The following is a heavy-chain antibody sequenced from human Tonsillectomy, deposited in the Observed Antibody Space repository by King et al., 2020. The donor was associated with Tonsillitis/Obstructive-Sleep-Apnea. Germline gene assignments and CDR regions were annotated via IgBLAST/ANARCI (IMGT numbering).Heavy chain of an antibody. V-gene: IGHV3-9*01. CDR2: MSWNSGSI. CDR1: GFTFDEYA. CDR3: AKYIVPAAQGSFDY. J-gene: IGHJ4*02. Sequence: VQLVESGGGLVQPGRSLRLSCAASGFTFDEYAMHWVRQAPGKGLEWVSGMSWNSGSIGYADSVKGRFTISRDNAKNSLYLQMNSLRAADTALYYCAKYIVPAAQGSFDYWGQGTLVTVSS. D-gene: IGHD2-2*01.